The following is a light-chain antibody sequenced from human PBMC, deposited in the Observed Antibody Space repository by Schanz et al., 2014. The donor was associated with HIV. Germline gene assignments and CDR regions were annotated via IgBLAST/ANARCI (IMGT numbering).Light chain of an antibody. CDR2: GNT. J-gene: IGLJ3*02. CDR3: STYTTSKTWV. CDR1: RSNIGAGYD. V-gene: IGLV1-40*01. Sequence: QSVLTQPPSVSGALGQRVTISCTGSRSNIGAGYDVHWYQQLPGTAPKLLTYGNTNRPSGVPDRISGSRSGTSASLTISGLQSEDEAEYYCSTYTTSKTWVFGGGTKLTVL.